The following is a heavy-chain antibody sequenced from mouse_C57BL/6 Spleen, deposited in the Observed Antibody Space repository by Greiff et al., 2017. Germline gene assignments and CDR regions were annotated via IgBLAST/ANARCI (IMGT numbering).Heavy chain of an antibody. V-gene: IGHV1-81*01. CDR3: AIYPLITTVVATDY. CDR1: GYTFTSYG. D-gene: IGHD1-1*01. Sequence: VKLMESGAELARPGASVKLSCKASGYTFTSYGISWVKQRTGQGLEWIGEIYPRSGNTYYNEKFKGKATLTADKSSGTAYMELRSLTSGDSAVYFCAIYPLITTVVATDYWGQGTTLTVSS. J-gene: IGHJ2*01. CDR2: IYPRSGNT.